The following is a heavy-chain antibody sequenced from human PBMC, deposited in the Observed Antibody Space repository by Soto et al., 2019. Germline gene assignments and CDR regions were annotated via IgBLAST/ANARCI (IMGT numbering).Heavy chain of an antibody. CDR1: GFTFSSYA. J-gene: IGHJ4*02. CDR3: AKDSVSGTRIYYFDY. Sequence: GGSLRLSCAASGFTFSSYAMSWVRQAPGKGLEWVSAISGSGGSTYYADSVKGRFTISRDNSKNTVYLQMNSLRAEDTAVYYCAKDSVSGTRIYYFDYWGQGTLVTVSS. V-gene: IGHV3-23*01. CDR2: ISGSGGST. D-gene: IGHD1-7*01.